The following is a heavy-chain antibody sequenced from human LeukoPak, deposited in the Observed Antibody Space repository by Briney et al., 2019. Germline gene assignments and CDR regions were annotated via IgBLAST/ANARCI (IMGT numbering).Heavy chain of an antibody. Sequence: GGSLRLSCAASGFTFSSYSMNWVRQAPGKGLEWVSYISSSSTIYYADSVKGRFTISRDNAKNSLYLQMNSLRAEDTAIYYCASHPSSSFDYWSQGTLVTVSS. CDR1: GFTFSSYS. V-gene: IGHV3-48*04. J-gene: IGHJ4*02. CDR3: ASHPSSSFDY. D-gene: IGHD6-19*01. CDR2: ISSSSTI.